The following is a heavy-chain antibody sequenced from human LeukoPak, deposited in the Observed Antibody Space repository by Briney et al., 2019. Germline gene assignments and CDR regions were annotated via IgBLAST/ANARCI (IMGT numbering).Heavy chain of an antibody. CDR2: IYYSGST. J-gene: IGHJ4*02. Sequence: SETLSLTCTVSGGSIRSYFWSWIRQPPGKGLEWIGYIYYSGSTNYNPSLKSRVTISVDTSKNQFSLKLSSVTAADTAVYYCARVVGATTKVFDYWGQGTLVTVSS. D-gene: IGHD1-26*01. CDR3: ARVVGATTKVFDY. V-gene: IGHV4-59*01. CDR1: GGSIRSYF.